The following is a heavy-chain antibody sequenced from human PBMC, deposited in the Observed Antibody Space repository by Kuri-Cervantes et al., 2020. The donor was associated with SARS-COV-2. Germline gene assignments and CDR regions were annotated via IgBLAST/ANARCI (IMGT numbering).Heavy chain of an antibody. CDR3: ARDRWELHDY. Sequence: SCTVSGGSISSGSYYWSWIRQPAGKGLEWIGRIYTSGSTNYNPSLKSRVTISVDTSKNQSSLKLSSVTAADTAVYYCARDRWELHDYWGQGTLVTVSS. J-gene: IGHJ4*02. V-gene: IGHV4-61*02. CDR1: GGSISSGSYY. CDR2: IYTSGST. D-gene: IGHD1-26*01.